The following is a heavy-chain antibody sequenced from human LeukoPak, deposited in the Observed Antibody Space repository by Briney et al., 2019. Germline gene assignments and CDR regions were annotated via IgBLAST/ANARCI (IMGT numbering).Heavy chain of an antibody. V-gene: IGHV3-48*01. CDR3: ARDLRLKYYQGFDP. D-gene: IGHD2-2*01. Sequence: AGGSLRLSCAASGFTFSSYSMNWVRQAPGKGLEWVSYISSSSSTIYYADSVKGRFTISRDNAKNSLYLQMNSLRAEETAVYYCARDLRLKYYQGFDPWGQGTLVTVSS. CDR1: GFTFSSYS. J-gene: IGHJ5*02. CDR2: ISSSSSTI.